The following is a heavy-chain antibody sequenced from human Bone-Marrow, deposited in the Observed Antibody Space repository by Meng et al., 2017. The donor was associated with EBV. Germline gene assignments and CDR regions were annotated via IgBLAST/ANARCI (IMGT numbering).Heavy chain of an antibody. V-gene: IGHV1-3*01. CDR1: GYTFTSYA. D-gene: IGHD2-15*01. Sequence: QVQLVPSGAEVKKPGASVKVSCKASGYTFTSYAMHWVRQATGQRLEWMGWINAGNGNTKYSQKFQGRVTITRDTSASTAYMELSSLRSEDTAVYYCAREELDCSGGSCYSGGGFDPWGQGTLVTVSS. CDR3: AREELDCSGGSCYSGGGFDP. CDR2: INAGNGNT. J-gene: IGHJ5*02.